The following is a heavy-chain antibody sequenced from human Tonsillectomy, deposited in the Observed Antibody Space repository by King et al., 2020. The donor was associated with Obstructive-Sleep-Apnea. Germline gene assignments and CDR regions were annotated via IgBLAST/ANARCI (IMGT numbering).Heavy chain of an antibody. CDR2: ITWNSASI. Sequence: VQLVESGGGLVQPGRSLRLSCAASGFTFHNYAIHWVRQAPGKGLEWVSGITWNSASIDYADSVKGRFTISRDNAKNSLYLQMNSLRAEDTALYYCAKLSSGHTGYFDSWGQGTLVTVSS. CDR3: AKLSSGHTGYFDS. D-gene: IGHD3-22*01. J-gene: IGHJ4*02. CDR1: GFTFHNYA. V-gene: IGHV3-9*01.